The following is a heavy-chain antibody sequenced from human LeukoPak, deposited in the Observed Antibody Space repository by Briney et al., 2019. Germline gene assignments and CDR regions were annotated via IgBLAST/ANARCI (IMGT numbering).Heavy chain of an antibody. CDR3: ARTRTATSVFDYYYGMDV. CDR1: GGSFSDYY. Sequence: SETLSLTCAVYGGSFSDYYWSWIRQPPGKGLEWIGEINHSGSTNYNPSLKSRVTISVDTSKNQFSLKLSSVTAADTAVYYCARTRTATSVFDYYYGMDVWGKGTTVTVSS. J-gene: IGHJ6*04. CDR2: INHSGST. D-gene: IGHD5-18*01. V-gene: IGHV4-34*01.